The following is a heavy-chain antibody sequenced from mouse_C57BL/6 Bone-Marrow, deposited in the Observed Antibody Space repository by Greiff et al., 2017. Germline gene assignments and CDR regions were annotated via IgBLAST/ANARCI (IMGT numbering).Heavy chain of an antibody. CDR3: ARDGLRRAFYFDY. J-gene: IGHJ2*01. CDR1: GFTFSSYA. Sequence: EVKVVESGGGLVKPGGSLKLSCAASGFTFSSYAMSWVRQTPEKRLEWVATISDGGSYTYYPDNVKGRFTISRDNAKNNLYLQMSHLKSEDTAMYYCARDGLRRAFYFDYWGRGTTLTVSS. D-gene: IGHD2-4*01. V-gene: IGHV5-4*01. CDR2: ISDGGSYT.